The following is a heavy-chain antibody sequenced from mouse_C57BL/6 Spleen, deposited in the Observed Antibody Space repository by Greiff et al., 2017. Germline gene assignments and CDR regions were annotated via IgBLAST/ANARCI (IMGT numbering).Heavy chain of an antibody. CDR1: GYAFSSYW. Sequence: QVQLQQSGAELVKPGASVKISCKASGYAFSSYWMNWVKQRPGKGLEWIGQIYPGDGDTNYNGKFKGKATLTADKSSSTAYMQLSSLTSEDSAVYFCARITTVVARGDDWGKGTTLTGSS. CDR2: IYPGDGDT. CDR3: ARITTVVARGDD. J-gene: IGHJ2*01. D-gene: IGHD1-1*01. V-gene: IGHV1-80*01.